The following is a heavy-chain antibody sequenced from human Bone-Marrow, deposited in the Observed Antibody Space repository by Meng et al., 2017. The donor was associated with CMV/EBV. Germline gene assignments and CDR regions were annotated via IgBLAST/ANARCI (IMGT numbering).Heavy chain of an antibody. CDR3: ARGRMSSSWYDY. V-gene: IGHV1-69*05. Sequence: SVKVSCKASGGTFSSYAISWVRQAPGQGLEWMGGIIPIFGTANYAQKFQGRVTMTRDTSTSTVYMELSSLRSEDTAVYYCARGRMSSSWYDYWGQGTLVTVYS. CDR1: GGTFSSYA. D-gene: IGHD6-13*01. J-gene: IGHJ4*02. CDR2: IIPIFGTA.